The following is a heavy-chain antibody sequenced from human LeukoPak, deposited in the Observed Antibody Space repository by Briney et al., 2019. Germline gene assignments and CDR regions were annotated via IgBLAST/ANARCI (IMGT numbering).Heavy chain of an antibody. CDR3: TTISGIAVAGR. Sequence: GGSLRLSCAASGFTFSSYDMHWVRQATGKGLEWVSAIGTAGDTYYPGSVKGRFTISRDNSKNTLYLQMNSLKTEDTAVYYCTTISGIAVAGRWGQGTLVTVSS. CDR2: IGTAGDT. V-gene: IGHV3-13*01. CDR1: GFTFSSYD. J-gene: IGHJ4*02. D-gene: IGHD6-19*01.